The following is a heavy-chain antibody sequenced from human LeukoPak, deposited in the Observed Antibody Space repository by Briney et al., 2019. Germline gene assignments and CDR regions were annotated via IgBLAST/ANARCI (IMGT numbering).Heavy chain of an antibody. Sequence: PSETLSLTCAVYGGSFSGYYWGWIRQPPGKGLEWIGEINHSGSTNYNPSLKSRVTISVDTSKNQSSLKLSSVTAADTAVYYCARGRIGYSSGWYWFDYWGQGTLVTVSS. V-gene: IGHV4-34*01. CDR1: GGSFSGYY. CDR2: INHSGST. J-gene: IGHJ4*02. CDR3: ARGRIGYSSGWYWFDY. D-gene: IGHD6-19*01.